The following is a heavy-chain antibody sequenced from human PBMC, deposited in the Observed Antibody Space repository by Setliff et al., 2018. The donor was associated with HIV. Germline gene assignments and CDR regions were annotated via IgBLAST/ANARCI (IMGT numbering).Heavy chain of an antibody. V-gene: IGHV4-61*02. CDR2: IYNSGRA. CDR3: ARHRPTGTDLWYFDL. D-gene: IGHD2-21*02. Sequence: PTETLSLTCTVSGDSISGDSFYWSWIRQPAGKGLEWIGRIYNSGRANYNPSLKSRVTISVDTSKNQFSLRLTSVTAADTAVYYCARHRPTGTDLWYFDLWGRGTLVTVSS. J-gene: IGHJ2*01. CDR1: GDSISGDSFY.